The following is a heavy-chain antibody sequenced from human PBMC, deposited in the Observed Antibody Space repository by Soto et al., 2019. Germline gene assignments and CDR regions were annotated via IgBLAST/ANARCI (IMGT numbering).Heavy chain of an antibody. CDR2: IYYSGTT. CDR1: GGSISSGGYY. CDR3: AASCVACGGFNYYGMDV. J-gene: IGHJ6*02. V-gene: IGHV4-31*03. Sequence: SETLSLTCTVSGGSISSGGYYWYWIRKHPGKGLEWIGYIYYSGTTYYNPSLKSRVTISVDTSKNQFSLKLSSVTAADTAVYYCAASCVACGGFNYYGMDVWGQGTTVTSP. D-gene: IGHD2-21*01.